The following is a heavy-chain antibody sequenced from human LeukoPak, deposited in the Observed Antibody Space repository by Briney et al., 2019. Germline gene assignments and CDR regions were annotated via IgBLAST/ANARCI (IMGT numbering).Heavy chain of an antibody. CDR3: ARGDSSGWSDY. D-gene: IGHD6-19*01. CDR2: INHSGST. V-gene: IGHV4-34*01. Sequence: SETLSLTCAVYGGSFSGYYRSWIRQPPGKGLEWIGEINHSGSTNYNPSLKSRVTISVDTSKNQFSLKLSSVTAADTAVYYCARGDSSGWSDYWGQGTLVTVSS. CDR1: GGSFSGYY. J-gene: IGHJ4*02.